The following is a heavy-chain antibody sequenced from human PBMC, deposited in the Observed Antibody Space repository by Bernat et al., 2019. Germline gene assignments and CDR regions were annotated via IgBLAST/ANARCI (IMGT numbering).Heavy chain of an antibody. J-gene: IGHJ5*02. Sequence: QVQLQESGPGLVKPSQTLSLTCTVSGGSISSGGYYWSWIRRHPGKGLEWIGYIDYSGSTYYNPSLKSRLTISVDTSKNQFSLKLSSVTAADTAVYYCARGPGYYGSGSKKNWFDPWGQGTLVTVSS. CDR2: IDYSGST. CDR1: GGSISSGGYY. V-gene: IGHV4-31*03. D-gene: IGHD3-10*01. CDR3: ARGPGYYGSGSKKNWFDP.